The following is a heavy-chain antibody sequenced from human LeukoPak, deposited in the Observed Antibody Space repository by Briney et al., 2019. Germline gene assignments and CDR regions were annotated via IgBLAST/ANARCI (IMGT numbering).Heavy chain of an antibody. CDR2: ISGDGAST. CDR1: GFXFDDYA. J-gene: IGHJ4*02. CDR3: AKDNSRYYFDY. V-gene: IGHV3-43*02. D-gene: IGHD1-26*01. Sequence: GGSLRLSCVASGFXFDDYAIHWVRQGPGKGLECVSLISGDGASTYYADSVKGRFTISRDNIKNSLFLQMNSLRTDDTALYYCAKDNSRYYFDYWGQGTLVTVSS.